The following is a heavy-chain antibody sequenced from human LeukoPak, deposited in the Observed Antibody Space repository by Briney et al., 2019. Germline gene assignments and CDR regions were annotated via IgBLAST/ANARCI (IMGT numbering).Heavy chain of an antibody. CDR3: ARANPYSLCVYDY. CDR2: LSSDGNNQ. D-gene: IGHD1-26*01. Sequence: GGSLRLSCAASGFTFSCCGMHWVRQAAGKGLEWVTVLSSDGNNQYYADSVKGRFTISRDISKNTIYLQMNSLRAEDTAVYYCARANPYSLCVYDYWGQGTLVTVSS. J-gene: IGHJ4*02. V-gene: IGHV3-30*03. CDR1: GFTFSCCG.